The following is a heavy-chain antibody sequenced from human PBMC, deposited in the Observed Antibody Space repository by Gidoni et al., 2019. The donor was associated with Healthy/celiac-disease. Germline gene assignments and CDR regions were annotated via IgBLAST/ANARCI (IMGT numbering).Heavy chain of an antibody. V-gene: IGHV3-9*01. CDR3: AKDDGSNYYYGMDV. J-gene: IGHJ6*02. Sequence: EVQLVESGGGLVQPGRSLRLSCAASGFTFDDCAMHWVRQAPGKGLEWVSGISWNSGSIGYADSVKGRFTISRDNAKNSLYLQMNSLRAEDTALYYCAKDDGSNYYYGMDVWGQGTTVTVSS. CDR1: GFTFDDCA. CDR2: ISWNSGSI.